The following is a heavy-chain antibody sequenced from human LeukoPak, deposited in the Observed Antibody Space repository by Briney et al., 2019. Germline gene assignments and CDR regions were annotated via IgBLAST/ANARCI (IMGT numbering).Heavy chain of an antibody. CDR2: IYYSGST. CDR3: AGGYDSTLGY. Sequence: SETLSLTCTVSGGSISSYHWSWIRQPPGKGLEWIGYIYYSGSTNYNPSLKSRVTISVDTSKNQFSLKLSSVTAADTAVYYCAGGYDSTLGYWGQGTLVTVSS. V-gene: IGHV4-59*01. J-gene: IGHJ4*02. D-gene: IGHD5-12*01. CDR1: GGSISSYH.